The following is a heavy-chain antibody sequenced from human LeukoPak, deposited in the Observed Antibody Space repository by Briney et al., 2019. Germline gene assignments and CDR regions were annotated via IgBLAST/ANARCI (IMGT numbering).Heavy chain of an antibody. CDR2: IVVGSGNT. J-gene: IGHJ3*02. CDR3: AADSSYYYDSSGYWADGAFDI. CDR1: GFTFTSSA. D-gene: IGHD3-22*01. Sequence: SVKVSCKASGFTFTSSAMQWVRQARGQRLEWIGWIVVGSGNTNYAQKFQERVTITRDMSTSTAYMELSSLRSEDTAVYYCAADSSYYYDSSGYWADGAFDIWGQGTMVTVSS. V-gene: IGHV1-58*02.